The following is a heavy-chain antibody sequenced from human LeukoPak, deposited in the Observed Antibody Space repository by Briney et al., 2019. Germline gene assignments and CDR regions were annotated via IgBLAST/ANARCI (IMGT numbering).Heavy chain of an antibody. V-gene: IGHV1-58*02. CDR3: AARGLSGITMIVDMEI. CDR2: IVVGSGNT. CDR1: GFTFTSSA. Sequence: ASVKVSCKASGFTFTSSAMQWVRQARGQRLEWIEWIVVGSGNTNYAQKFQERVTITRDMSTSTAYMELSSLRSEDTAVYYCAARGLSGITMIVDMEIWGQGTLVTVSS. D-gene: IGHD3-22*01. J-gene: IGHJ4*02.